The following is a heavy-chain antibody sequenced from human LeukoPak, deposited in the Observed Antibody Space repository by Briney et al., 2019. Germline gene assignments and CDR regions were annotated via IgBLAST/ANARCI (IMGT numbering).Heavy chain of an antibody. CDR1: GYSFASYW. J-gene: IGHJ5*02. V-gene: IGHV5-51*01. Sequence: GESLKISCKGSGYSFASYWIGWVRQMPGKGLEWMGIIYPGDSDTRYSPSFQGQVTISVDKSTSTAYLQWSSLKASDTAMYYCARSDSSLYNWFDPWGQGTLVTVSS. D-gene: IGHD6-13*01. CDR3: ARSDSSLYNWFDP. CDR2: IYPGDSDT.